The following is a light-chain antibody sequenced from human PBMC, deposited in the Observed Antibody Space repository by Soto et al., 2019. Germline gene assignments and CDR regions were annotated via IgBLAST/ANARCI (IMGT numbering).Light chain of an antibody. V-gene: IGKV3-11*01. CDR3: QQRSNWREIT. CDR2: DAS. J-gene: IGKJ5*01. Sequence: EIVLTQSPATLSLSPGERATLSCRARQSVSSYLAWYQQKPGQAPRLLLYDASNRATGIPARFSGSGSGTDFTLTISSLEPEAFAVYYCQQRSNWREITFGQGTRLEIK. CDR1: QSVSSY.